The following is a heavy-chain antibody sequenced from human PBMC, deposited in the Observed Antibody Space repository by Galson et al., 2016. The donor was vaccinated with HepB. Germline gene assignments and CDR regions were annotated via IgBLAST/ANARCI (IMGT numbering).Heavy chain of an antibody. V-gene: IGHV3-74*01. CDR3: ARDDPHCGGHCYESFWYFDL. CDR2: INSDGTDS. J-gene: IGHJ2*01. CDR1: GFSFSTYW. Sequence: SLRLSCAASGFSFSTYWMHWVRQAPGKGLVWVSRINSDGTDSSYADSVRGRFTISRDSAKNMLYLQMNSLGAEDTAVYYCARDDPHCGGHCYESFWYFDLWGRGTQVTVSS. D-gene: IGHD2-21*02.